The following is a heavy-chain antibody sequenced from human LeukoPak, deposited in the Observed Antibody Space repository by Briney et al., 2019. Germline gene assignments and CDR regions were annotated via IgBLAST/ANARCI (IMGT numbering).Heavy chain of an antibody. CDR2: ISGSGGST. D-gene: IGHD4-11*01. CDR3: STLTSRGLSDS. Sequence: GGSLRLSCAASGFTFSSYAMSWVRQAPGKGLEWVSAISGSGGSTYYADSVKGRFTISRDNSKNTLYLQMNSLKSEDTAVYYCSTLTSRGLSDSWGQGTLVTVSS. CDR1: GFTFSSYA. J-gene: IGHJ4*02. V-gene: IGHV3-23*01.